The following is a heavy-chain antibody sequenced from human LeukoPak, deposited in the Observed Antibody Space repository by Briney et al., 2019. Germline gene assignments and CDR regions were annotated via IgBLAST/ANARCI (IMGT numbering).Heavy chain of an antibody. Sequence: SDTLSLTCTVSGGSISSYYWSWIRQPGGKALEWIGRIYTSGSTNYNPSLKSRVTISVDKSKNQFSLKLSSVTAADTAVYYCALTGITGTSRFDYWGQGTLVTVSS. CDR1: GGSISSYY. J-gene: IGHJ4*02. CDR3: ALTGITGTSRFDY. D-gene: IGHD1-7*01. V-gene: IGHV4-4*07. CDR2: IYTSGST.